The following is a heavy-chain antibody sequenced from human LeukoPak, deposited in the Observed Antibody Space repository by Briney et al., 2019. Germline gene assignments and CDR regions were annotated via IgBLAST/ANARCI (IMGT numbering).Heavy chain of an antibody. V-gene: IGHV3-23*01. CDR1: GFTFSSYA. J-gene: IGHJ4*02. Sequence: AGGSLRLSCAASGFTFSSYAMSWVRQAPGKGLNWVSAISGSGGSTYYADSVKGRFTISRDNSKKTLYLQMNSLRAEDTAVYYCAKDMTTVTYTSDYWGQGTLVTVSS. CDR2: ISGSGGST. CDR3: AKDMTTVTYTSDY. D-gene: IGHD4-17*01.